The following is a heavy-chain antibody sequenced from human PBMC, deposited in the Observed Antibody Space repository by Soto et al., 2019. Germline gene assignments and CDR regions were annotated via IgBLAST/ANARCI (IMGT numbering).Heavy chain of an antibody. CDR3: AKTAGYDYVWGSAGLDP. CDR2: ISYDGSEK. D-gene: IGHD3-16*01. V-gene: IGHV3-30*18. CDR1: GFTFSSYG. J-gene: IGHJ5*02. Sequence: QVQLVESGGGVVQPGRSLRLSCAGSGFTFSSYGMHWVRQAPGKGLEWVAVISYDGSEKYYGDSVKGRFTISRDDSKNTLYLQMNSLRVEDTAIYYCAKTAGYDYVWGSAGLDPWGQGTLVTVSS.